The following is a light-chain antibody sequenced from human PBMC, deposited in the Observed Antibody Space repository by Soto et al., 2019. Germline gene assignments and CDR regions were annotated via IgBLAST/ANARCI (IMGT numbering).Light chain of an antibody. CDR3: QQRSNWPPWT. CDR1: HSVASSY. V-gene: IGKV3-11*01. Sequence: EIVLTQSPGTLSLSPGERATLSFRAIHSVASSYLAWYQQKPGQAPRLLIYDASNRATGIPARFSGSGSGTDFTLTISSLEPEDFAVYYCQQRSNWPPWTFGQGTKVDIK. J-gene: IGKJ1*01. CDR2: DAS.